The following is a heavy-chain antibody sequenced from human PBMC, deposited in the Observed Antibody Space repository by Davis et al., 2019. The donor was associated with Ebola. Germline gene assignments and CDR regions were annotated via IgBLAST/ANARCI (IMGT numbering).Heavy chain of an antibody. CDR3: ARTIVGAAGGDAEYFQH. CDR2: IYHSGST. V-gene: IGHV4-59*12. J-gene: IGHJ1*01. Sequence: PSETLSLTCTVSGGSISSYYWSWIRQPPGKGLEWIGEIYHSGSTNYNPSLKSRVTISVDTSKNQFSLKLSSVTAADTAVYYCARTIVGAAGGDAEYFQHWGQGTLVTVSS. D-gene: IGHD1-26*01. CDR1: GGSISSYY.